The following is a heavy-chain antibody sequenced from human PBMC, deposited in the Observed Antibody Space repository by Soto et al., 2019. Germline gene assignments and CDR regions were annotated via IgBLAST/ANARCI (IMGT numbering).Heavy chain of an antibody. CDR2: IYSGGST. V-gene: IGHV3-66*01. CDR1: GVTVSSHY. Sequence: GGSLRLSCAASGVTVSSHYMSWVRQAPGKGLEWVSVIYSGGSTYCADSVKGRFTISRYNSKNMLYLQMNSLRAEDTALYYCATGGDTAKDGYWGQGTLVTVSS. CDR3: ATGGDTAKDGY. J-gene: IGHJ4*02. D-gene: IGHD5-18*01.